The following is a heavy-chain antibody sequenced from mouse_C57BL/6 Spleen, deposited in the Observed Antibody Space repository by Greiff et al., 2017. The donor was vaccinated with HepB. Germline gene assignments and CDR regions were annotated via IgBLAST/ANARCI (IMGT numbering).Heavy chain of an antibody. J-gene: IGHJ4*01. CDR3: ARENYRGY. D-gene: IGHD2-12*01. CDR2: INPNNGGT. CDR1: GYTFTDYY. V-gene: IGHV1-26*01. Sequence: EVQLQQSGPELVKPGASVKISCKASGYTFTDYYMNWVKQSHGKSLEWIGDINPNNGGTSYNQKFKGKATLTVDKSSSTAYMELRSLTSEDSAVYYCARENYRGYWGQGTSVTVSS.